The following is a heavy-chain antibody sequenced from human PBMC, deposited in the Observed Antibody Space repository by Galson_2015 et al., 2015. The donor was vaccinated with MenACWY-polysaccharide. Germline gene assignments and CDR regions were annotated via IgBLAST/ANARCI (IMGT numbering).Heavy chain of an antibody. CDR1: GFTFGNYG. V-gene: IGHV3-72*01. CDR3: SRGAYYGGVDY. D-gene: IGHD2-21*01. Sequence: SLRLSCAASGFTFGNYGMSWVRQAPGKGLEWVGRSREKAKSYTTEYAASVRGRFTISRDESKNSVYLQMNSLKTEDTAVYYCSRGAYYGGVDYWGQGTLVAVSS. CDR2: SREKAKSYTT. J-gene: IGHJ4*02.